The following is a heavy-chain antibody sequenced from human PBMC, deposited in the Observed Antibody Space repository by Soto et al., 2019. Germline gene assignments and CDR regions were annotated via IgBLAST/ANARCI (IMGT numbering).Heavy chain of an antibody. CDR3: AREGVAPYNYYGMDV. CDR1: GYTFTRSG. CDR2: IRTYNGDT. D-gene: IGHD2-2*02. J-gene: IGHJ6*02. V-gene: IGHV1-18*01. Sequence: QVQLVQSGAEVKKPGASVKVSCKASGYTFTRSGISWVRQAPGQGLEWMGWIRTYNGDTNYAQTFQGRVTMTTETSTSTVHMEVRRLRSDDTAVYYCAREGVAPYNYYGMDVWGQGTPVTVSS.